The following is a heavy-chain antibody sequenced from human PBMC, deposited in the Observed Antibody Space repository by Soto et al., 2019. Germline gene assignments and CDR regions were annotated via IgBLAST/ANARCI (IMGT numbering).Heavy chain of an antibody. V-gene: IGHV3-13*04. CDR3: VRARGGEYFGEQFS. Sequence: EVQLVESGGGLVQPGGSLRLSCAASGFTFSLYDMYWVRQATGKSLEWVSAIGTAADTYYPGSVQGRFIISRDNAKNSLYLQMNSLRAGDTAVYYCVRARGGEYFGEQFSWGQGTLVTVSS. D-gene: IGHD3-10*01. J-gene: IGHJ4*02. CDR2: IGTAADT. CDR1: GFTFSLYD.